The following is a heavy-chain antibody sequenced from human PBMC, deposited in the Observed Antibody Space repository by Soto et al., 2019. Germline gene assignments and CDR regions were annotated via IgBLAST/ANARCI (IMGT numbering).Heavy chain of an antibody. CDR3: ARGGSESSAWYPWFDP. CDR2: ISSSGSTI. J-gene: IGHJ5*02. Sequence: VQLLESGGALVKPGGSLRLSCGASGFKFSDYYMSWIRQAPGKGLEWVSYISSSGSTIHYAESVKGRFTISRDNANNSLFLQMNSLKDEDTAVYFCARGGSESSAWYPWFDPWGQGTLVTVSS. V-gene: IGHV3-11*01. CDR1: GFKFSDYY. D-gene: IGHD6-19*01.